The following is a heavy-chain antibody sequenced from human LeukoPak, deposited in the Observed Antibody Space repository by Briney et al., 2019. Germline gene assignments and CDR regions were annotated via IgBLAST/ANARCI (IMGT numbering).Heavy chain of an antibody. Sequence: SETLSLTCTVSGGSISSYYWSWIRQPPGKGLEWIGEINHSGSTNYNPSLKSRVTISVDTSKNQFSLKLSSVTAADTAVYYCARQWSIAVAGPYDYWGQGTLVTVSS. CDR1: GGSISSYY. J-gene: IGHJ4*02. CDR2: INHSGST. CDR3: ARQWSIAVAGPYDY. V-gene: IGHV4-34*01. D-gene: IGHD6-19*01.